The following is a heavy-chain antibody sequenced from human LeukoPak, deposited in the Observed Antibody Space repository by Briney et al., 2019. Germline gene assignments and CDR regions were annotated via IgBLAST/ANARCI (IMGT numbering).Heavy chain of an antibody. V-gene: IGHV3-11*01. CDR2: ISGSGSDL. J-gene: IGHJ6*02. CDR3: ARSIGYYYTMDV. Sequence: GGSLRLSCVACGFSSSDYYMSWIRQAPGRGLEWISYISGSGSDLYYADSVKGRFTISRDNANNSLYLQMNSLRAEDTAVYYCARSIGYYYTMDVWGQGTTVTVSS. D-gene: IGHD3-22*01. CDR1: GFSSSDYY.